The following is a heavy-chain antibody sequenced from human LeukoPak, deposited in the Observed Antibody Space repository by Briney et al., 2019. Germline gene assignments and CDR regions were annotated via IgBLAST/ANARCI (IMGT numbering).Heavy chain of an antibody. J-gene: IGHJ4*02. CDR1: GASISSSSYY. Sequence: PSETLSLTCSVSGASISSSSYYWGWIRQPPGKGLEWIGSLYYSGRTYYNPSLKSRVTISVDTSKNQFSLRLSSVTAADTAVYYCARRVIGVAGANLEYWGQGTLVTVSS. CDR3: ARRVIGVAGANLEY. D-gene: IGHD6-19*01. V-gene: IGHV4-39*01. CDR2: LYYSGRT.